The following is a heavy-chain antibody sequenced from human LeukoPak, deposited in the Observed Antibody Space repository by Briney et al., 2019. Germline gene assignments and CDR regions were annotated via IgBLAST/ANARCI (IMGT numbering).Heavy chain of an antibody. D-gene: IGHD6-19*01. Sequence: ASVKVSYKASGYTFTNYYMHWVRQAPGQGLEWMGIINPSGGSTSYAQKFQGRVTMTRDTSTSTVYMELSSLRSEDTAVYYCARGESARRDIAVAGISDYWGQGTLVTVSS. CDR1: GYTFTNYY. CDR2: INPSGGST. CDR3: ARGESARRDIAVAGISDY. J-gene: IGHJ4*02. V-gene: IGHV1-46*01.